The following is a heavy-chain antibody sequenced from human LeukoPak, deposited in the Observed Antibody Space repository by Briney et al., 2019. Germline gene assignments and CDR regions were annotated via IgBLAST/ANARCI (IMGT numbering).Heavy chain of an antibody. CDR1: GVTFNSYA. D-gene: IGHD1-20*01. Sequence: GGSLRLSCTASGVTFNSYAMSWVRQAPGKGLEWVSAISGSGASTYSADSVKGRFTISRDNSKNTLYLQMNSLRAEDTAVYYCAKGGSSAANWTFDYWGQGTLVTVSS. CDR2: ISGSGAST. CDR3: AKGGSSAANWTFDY. J-gene: IGHJ4*02. V-gene: IGHV3-23*01.